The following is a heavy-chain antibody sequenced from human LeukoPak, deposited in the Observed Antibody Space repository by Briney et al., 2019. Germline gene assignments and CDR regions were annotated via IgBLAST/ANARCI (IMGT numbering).Heavy chain of an antibody. CDR1: VFTFSSYS. Sequence: GGSLRLSCAASVFTFSSYSMNWVRQAPGKGLEWVSFISTSSSYIYYADSVKGRFTISRDNAKKSLYLQMSSLRAEDTGVYYCARTGSLQYRLTSAPLDYWGQGTLVTVSS. CDR2: ISTSSSYI. D-gene: IGHD3-9*01. V-gene: IGHV3-21*01. J-gene: IGHJ4*02. CDR3: ARTGSLQYRLTSAPLDY.